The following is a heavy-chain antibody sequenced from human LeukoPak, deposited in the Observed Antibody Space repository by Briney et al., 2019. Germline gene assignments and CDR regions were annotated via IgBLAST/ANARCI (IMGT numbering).Heavy chain of an antibody. Sequence: PSETQSLTCAVYGGSFSGYYWSWIRQPPGKGLEWIGEINHSGSTNYNPSLKSRVTISVDTSKNQFSLKLSSVTAADTAVYYCARAKIAGEDIVVVPAANFDYWGQGTLVTVSS. CDR1: GGSFSGYY. V-gene: IGHV4-34*01. CDR2: INHSGST. D-gene: IGHD2-2*01. J-gene: IGHJ4*02. CDR3: ARAKIAGEDIVVVPAANFDY.